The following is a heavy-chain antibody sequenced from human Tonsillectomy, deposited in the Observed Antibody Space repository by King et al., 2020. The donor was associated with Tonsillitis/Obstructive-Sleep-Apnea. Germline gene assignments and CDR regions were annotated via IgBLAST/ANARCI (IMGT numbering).Heavy chain of an antibody. Sequence: VQLVESGAEVKKAGEYLKLSCKGSGYNFASYWIGWVRQMPGKGLEWMGIIWPGDSDTKYSPSFQGQVTISADKSISTAYQQWSSLKASDTTMYYCARRGYSHWENWFDPWGQGTLVTVSS. D-gene: IGHD1-1*01. V-gene: IGHV5-51*01. CDR1: GYNFASYW. CDR3: ARRGYSHWENWFDP. CDR2: IWPGDSDT. J-gene: IGHJ5*02.